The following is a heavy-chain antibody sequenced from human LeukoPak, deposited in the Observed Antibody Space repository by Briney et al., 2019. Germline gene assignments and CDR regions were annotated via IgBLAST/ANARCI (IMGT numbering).Heavy chain of an antibody. J-gene: IGHJ4*02. CDR1: GFTSTNYA. CDR2: LIGSSGST. Sequence: GGSLRLSCAASGFTSTNYAMNWVRQAPGKGLEWVSVLIGSSGSTDYAASVKGRFTISRDKSKNTLFLQMNSPRAEDTAIYYCAKGAYDYIEIGYFDSWGQGTLVTVSS. CDR3: AKGAYDYIEIGYFDS. D-gene: IGHD5-12*01. V-gene: IGHV3-23*01.